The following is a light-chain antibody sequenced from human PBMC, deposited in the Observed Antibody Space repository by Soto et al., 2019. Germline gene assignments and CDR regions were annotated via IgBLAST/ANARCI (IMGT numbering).Light chain of an antibody. Sequence: ESVLTQSPGTLSLSPGERATLSCRASQSVSSNYLAWYQQKPGQAPRLLIYGASNRVPGIPDRFSGRGSGTDFIFTVSRLEPEDFAVYYCQHYGRSPYTFGQGTKLEIK. CDR1: QSVSSNY. V-gene: IGKV3-20*01. J-gene: IGKJ2*01. CDR3: QHYGRSPYT. CDR2: GAS.